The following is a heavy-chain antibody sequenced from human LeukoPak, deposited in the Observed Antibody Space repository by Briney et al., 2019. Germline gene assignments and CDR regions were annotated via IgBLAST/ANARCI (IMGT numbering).Heavy chain of an antibody. V-gene: IGHV3-21*01. CDR2: ISSSSSYI. CDR1: GFTFSSYS. CDR3: ARVAPYDYVWGSYRYDPFDY. D-gene: IGHD3-16*02. J-gene: IGHJ4*02. Sequence: GGSLRLSCAASGFTFSSYSMNWVRQAPGKGLEWVSSISSSSSYIYYADSVKGRFTISRDNAKNSLYLQMNSLRAEDTAVYYCARVAPYDYVWGSYRYDPFDYWGQGTLVTVSS.